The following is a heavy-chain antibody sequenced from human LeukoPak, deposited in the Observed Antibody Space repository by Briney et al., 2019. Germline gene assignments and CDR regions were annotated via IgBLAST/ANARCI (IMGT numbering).Heavy chain of an antibody. CDR3: ARAYCTNGVCFWFDP. V-gene: IGHV1-8*01. CDR1: GYTLTSYD. J-gene: IGHJ5*02. D-gene: IGHD2-8*01. Sequence: ASVKVSCKASGYTLTSYDINWVRQATGQGLEWMGWMNPNSGNTGYAQKFQGRVTMTRNTSISTAYMELSSLRSEDTAVYYCARAYCTNGVCFWFDPWGQGTLVTVSS. CDR2: MNPNSGNT.